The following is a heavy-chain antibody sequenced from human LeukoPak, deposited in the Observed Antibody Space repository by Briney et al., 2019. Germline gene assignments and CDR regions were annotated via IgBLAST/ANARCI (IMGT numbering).Heavy chain of an antibody. CDR1: GFVFSSYW. CDR2: IYTDGSYT. Sequence: TGGSLRLSCAASGFVFSSYWMHWVRQAPGKGLVWVSRIYTDGSYTNYAASVKGRFTISRDNAKNTLSLHMNSLRAEDMAVYYCARGDDESLDNWGQGTLVTVSS. CDR3: ARGDDESLDN. D-gene: IGHD3-16*01. V-gene: IGHV3-74*01. J-gene: IGHJ4*02.